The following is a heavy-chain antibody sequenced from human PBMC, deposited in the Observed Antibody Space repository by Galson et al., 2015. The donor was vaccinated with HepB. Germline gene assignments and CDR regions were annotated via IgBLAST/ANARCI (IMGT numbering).Heavy chain of an antibody. CDR2: IWYDGSNK. CDR3: ARDSYYCDSSGYYGWFDP. Sequence: SLRLSCAASGFTFSSYGMHWVRQAPGKGLEWVAVIWYDGSNKYYADSVKGRFTISRDNSKNTLYLQMNSLRAEDTAVYYCARDSYYCDSSGYYGWFDPWGQGTLVTVSS. J-gene: IGHJ5*02. V-gene: IGHV3-33*01. CDR1: GFTFSSYG. D-gene: IGHD3-22*01.